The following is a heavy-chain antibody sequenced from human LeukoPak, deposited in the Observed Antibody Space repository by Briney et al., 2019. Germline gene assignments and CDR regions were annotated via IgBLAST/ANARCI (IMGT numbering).Heavy chain of an antibody. CDR1: GFTFSSYD. Sequence: TGGSLRLSCAASGFTFSSYDMHWVRQATGKGLEWVSAIGTAGDPYYPGSVEGRFTISRENAKNSLYLQMNSLRAGDTAVYYCARSSIRGPHYYGSGSYYYYYGMDVWGQGTTVTVSS. CDR3: ARSSIRGPHYYGSGSYYYYYGMDV. V-gene: IGHV3-13*05. CDR2: IGTAGDP. D-gene: IGHD3-10*01. J-gene: IGHJ6*02.